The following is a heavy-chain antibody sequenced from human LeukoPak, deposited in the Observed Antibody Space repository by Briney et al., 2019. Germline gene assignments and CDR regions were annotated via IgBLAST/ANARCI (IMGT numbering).Heavy chain of an antibody. V-gene: IGHV3-23*01. CDR2: ISGGGGST. CDR1: GFTFSSYA. J-gene: IGHJ4*02. CDR3: AKDISSSKSYYFDY. D-gene: IGHD6-13*01. Sequence: PGGSLRLSCAASGFTFSSYAMSWVRQAPGKGLEWISAISGGGGSTYYAGSVKGRFTISRDNSKNTLYMQVSSLRAEDTAVYYCAKDISSSKSYYFDYWGQGTLVTVSS.